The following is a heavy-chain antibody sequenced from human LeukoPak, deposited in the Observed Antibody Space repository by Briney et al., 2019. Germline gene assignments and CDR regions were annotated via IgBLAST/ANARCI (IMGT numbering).Heavy chain of an antibody. CDR2: IYYSGST. CDR1: GGSVSSSNYY. V-gene: IGHV4-61*01. Sequence: PSETLSLTCTVSGGSVSSSNYYWSWIRQPPGKGLEWIGYIYYSGSTNYNPSLKSRITISADTSKNQFSLKLTSVTAADTAVYYCARGRPVTGSFYFDYWGQGTLVTVSS. CDR3: ARGRPVTGSFYFDY. D-gene: IGHD1-26*01. J-gene: IGHJ4*02.